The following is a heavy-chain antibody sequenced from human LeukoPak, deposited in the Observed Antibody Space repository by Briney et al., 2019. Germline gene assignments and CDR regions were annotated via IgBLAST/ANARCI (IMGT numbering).Heavy chain of an antibody. CDR3: ARSGSGWSPGGMDV. Sequence: PGGSLRLSCAASGFTFSSYSMNWVRQAPGKGLEWVSYISSSSSTIYYADSVKGRFTISRDNAENSLYLQMNSLRAEDTAVYYCARSGSGWSPGGMDVWGQGTTVTVSS. V-gene: IGHV3-48*04. D-gene: IGHD6-19*01. CDR2: ISSSSSTI. CDR1: GFTFSSYS. J-gene: IGHJ6*02.